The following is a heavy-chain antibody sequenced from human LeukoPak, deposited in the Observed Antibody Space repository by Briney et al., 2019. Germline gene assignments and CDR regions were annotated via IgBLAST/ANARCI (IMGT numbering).Heavy chain of an antibody. Sequence: SETLSLTCTVSGGSIISHYWSWIRQPPGKGLEWIGYIYYSGSTNYNPSLKSRVTISVDTSKNQFSLKLSSVTAADTAVYYCARGLLDIAVVPAARGRYYYYMDVWGKGTTVTVSS. D-gene: IGHD2-2*01. CDR2: IYYSGST. V-gene: IGHV4-59*11. CDR3: ARGLLDIAVVPAARGRYYYYMDV. CDR1: GGSIISHY. J-gene: IGHJ6*03.